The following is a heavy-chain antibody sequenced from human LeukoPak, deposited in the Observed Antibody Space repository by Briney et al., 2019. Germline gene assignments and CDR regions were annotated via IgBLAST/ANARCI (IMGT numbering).Heavy chain of an antibody. V-gene: IGHV3-30*03. J-gene: IGHJ4*02. CDR2: ISYDGSNK. CDR1: GFTFSSYG. Sequence: GGSLRLSCAASGFTFSSYGMHWVRQAPGKGLEWVAVISYDGSNKYYADSVKGRFTISRDNAKNSLYLQMNSLRAEDTAVYYCAREGDYGGNPFDYWGQGTLVTVSS. D-gene: IGHD4-23*01. CDR3: AREGDYGGNPFDY.